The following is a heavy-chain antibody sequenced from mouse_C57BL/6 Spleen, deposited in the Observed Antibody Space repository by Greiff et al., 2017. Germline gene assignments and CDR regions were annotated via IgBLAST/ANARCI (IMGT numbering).Heavy chain of an antibody. V-gene: IGHV1-4*01. CDR3: ARSDDGYYYAMDY. CDR2: INPSSGYT. J-gene: IGHJ4*01. D-gene: IGHD2-3*01. Sequence: QVQLQQSGAELARPGASVKMSCKASGYTFTSYTMHWVKQRPGQGLAWIGYINPSSGYTKYNQKFKDKATLTADKSSSTAYMQLSSLTSDDSAVYYCARSDDGYYYAMDYWGQGTSVTVSS. CDR1: GYTFTSYT.